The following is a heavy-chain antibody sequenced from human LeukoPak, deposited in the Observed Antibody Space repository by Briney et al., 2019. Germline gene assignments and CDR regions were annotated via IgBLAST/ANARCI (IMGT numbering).Heavy chain of an antibody. J-gene: IGHJ3*02. CDR3: ARQRQHAFDI. CDR1: GYSSSNYW. CDR2: IYPADSDI. D-gene: IGHD6-13*01. Sequence: GESLKISCKGSGYSSSNYWIGWVRQMPGKGLEWMGIIYPADSDIRYSPSFQGQVTISADKSISTAYLQWSSLKASDTAMYYCARQRQHAFDIWGQGTIVTVSS. V-gene: IGHV5-51*01.